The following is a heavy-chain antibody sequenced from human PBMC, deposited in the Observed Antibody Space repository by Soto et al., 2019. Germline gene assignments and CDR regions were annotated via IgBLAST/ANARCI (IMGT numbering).Heavy chain of an antibody. Sequence: QVQLQESGPGLVKPSETLSLTCTVSGGSISSFYWSWIRQPPGKGLEWIGYIYYSGTTNYNPSLKSRVTISVDASNNQFSLKLTSVTAADTAMYYCAREFVYGCYDLGWFVYWGQGILVTVSS. CDR2: IYYSGTT. J-gene: IGHJ4*02. CDR3: AREFVYGCYDLGWFVY. CDR1: GGSISSFY. D-gene: IGHD5-12*01. V-gene: IGHV4-59*01.